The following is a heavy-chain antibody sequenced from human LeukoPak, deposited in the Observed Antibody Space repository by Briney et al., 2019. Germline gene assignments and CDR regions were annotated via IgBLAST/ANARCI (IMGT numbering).Heavy chain of an antibody. V-gene: IGHV4-59*01. CDR1: GGSISSYY. CDR3: ARGRGPACGTNSCYTLDY. D-gene: IGHD2-2*01. Sequence: SETLSLTCTVSGGSISSYYWTWIRQPPGKGLEWIGYVYSSGSTNYIPSLKSRVTISLDTSKNQHSLKLSSVTAADTAVYYCARGRGPACGTNSCYTLDYWGQGTLVTVSS. CDR2: VYSSGST. J-gene: IGHJ4*02.